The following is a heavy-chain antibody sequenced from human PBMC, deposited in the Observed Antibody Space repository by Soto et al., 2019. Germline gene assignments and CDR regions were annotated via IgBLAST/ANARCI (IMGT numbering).Heavy chain of an antibody. D-gene: IGHD2-15*01. Sequence: EVQLVESGGGLVQPGGSLRLSCAASGFTFSSYWMTWVRQAPGEGLEWVVNIKQDASHKYYVDTVKGRFTSSRDNAKNSLDMQMNSLRAEDTAVYYCARNEGYCSGGSCWFGVYYHYYMDVWGKGTTVTVSS. V-gene: IGHV3-7*01. CDR3: ARNEGYCSGGSCWFGVYYHYYMDV. J-gene: IGHJ6*03. CDR2: IKQDASHK. CDR1: GFTFSSYW.